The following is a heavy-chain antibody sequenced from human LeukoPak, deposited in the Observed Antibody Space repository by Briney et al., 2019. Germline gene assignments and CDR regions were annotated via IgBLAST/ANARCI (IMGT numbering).Heavy chain of an antibody. D-gene: IGHD3-9*01. V-gene: IGHV1-2*02. J-gene: IGHJ4*02. CDR3: ASSGGVLRYFDWSTPQDY. CDR2: INPNSGGT. Sequence: GASVKVSCKASGYTFTGYYMHWVRQAPGQGLEWMGRINPNSGGTNYAQKFQGRVTMTRDTSISTAYMELSRLRSDDTAVYYCASSGGVLRYFDWSTPQDYWGQGTLVTVSS. CDR1: GYTFTGYY.